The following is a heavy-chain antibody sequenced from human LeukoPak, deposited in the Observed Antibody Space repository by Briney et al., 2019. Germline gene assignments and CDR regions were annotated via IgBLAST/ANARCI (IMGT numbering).Heavy chain of an antibody. CDR3: AKDPILYGSSGYYNPYFDY. D-gene: IGHD3-22*01. V-gene: IGHV3-30*18. CDR1: GFTFSSYG. CDR2: ISYDGSNK. J-gene: IGHJ4*02. Sequence: GGSLRLSCAASGFTFSSYGMHWVRQAPDKGLEWVTFISYDGSNKYYADSVKGRFTISRDNSKNTLYLQMNSLRAEDTAVYYCAKDPILYGSSGYYNPYFDYWGQGTLVTVSS.